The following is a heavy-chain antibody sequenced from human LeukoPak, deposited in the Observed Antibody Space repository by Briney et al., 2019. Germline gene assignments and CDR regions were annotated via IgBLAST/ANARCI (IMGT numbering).Heavy chain of an antibody. CDR3: ARWYSGGQYFDY. CDR1: GFTFSTYS. Sequence: GGSLRLSCAASGFTFSTYSMNWVRQAPGKGLEWVSSISSSSSYIYYPDSVKGRFTISRDNAKNSLYLQMNSLRAEDTAVYYCARWYSGGQYFDYWGQGTLVTVSS. D-gene: IGHD1-26*01. J-gene: IGHJ4*02. CDR2: ISSSSSYI. V-gene: IGHV3-21*01.